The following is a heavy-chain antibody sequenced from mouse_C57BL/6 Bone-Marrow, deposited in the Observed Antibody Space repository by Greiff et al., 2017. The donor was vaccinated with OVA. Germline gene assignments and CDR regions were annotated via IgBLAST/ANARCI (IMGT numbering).Heavy chain of an antibody. D-gene: IGHD1-1*01. CDR3: AREGYYYGSSYGRFDY. CDR1: GYTFTSYW. V-gene: IGHV1-59*01. J-gene: IGHJ2*01. Sequence: QVQLQQSGAELVRPGTSVKLSCKASGYTFTSYWMHWVKQRPGQGLEWIGVIDPSDSYTNYNQKFKGKATLTVDTSSSTAYMQLSSLTSEDSAVYYCAREGYYYGSSYGRFDYWGQGTTLTVSS. CDR2: IDPSDSYT.